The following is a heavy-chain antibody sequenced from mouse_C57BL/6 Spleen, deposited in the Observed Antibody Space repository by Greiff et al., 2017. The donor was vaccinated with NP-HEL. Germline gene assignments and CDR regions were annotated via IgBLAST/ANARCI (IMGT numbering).Heavy chain of an antibody. CDR2: IWSGGST. Sequence: VKVEESGPGLVQPSQSLSITCTVSGFSLTSYGVHWVRQSPGKGLEWLGVIWSGGSTDYNAAFISRLSISKDNSKSQVFFKMNSLQADDTAIYYCARLGPEAYWGQGTLVTVSA. CDR1: GFSLTSYG. CDR3: ARLGPEAY. D-gene: IGHD4-1*01. V-gene: IGHV2-2*01. J-gene: IGHJ3*01.